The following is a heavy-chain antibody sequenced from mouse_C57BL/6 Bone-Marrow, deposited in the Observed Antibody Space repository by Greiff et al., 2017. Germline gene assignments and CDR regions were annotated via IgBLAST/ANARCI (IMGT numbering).Heavy chain of an antibody. CDR3: TSDYDWFAY. J-gene: IGHJ3*01. CDR1: GYTFTDYE. Sequence: LQESGAELVRPGASVTLSCKASGYTFTDYEMHWVKQTPVHGLEWIGAIDPETGGTAYNQKFKGKAILTADKSSSTAYMELRSLTSEDSAVYYCTSDYDWFAYWGQGTLVTVSA. CDR2: IDPETGGT. V-gene: IGHV1-15*01. D-gene: IGHD2-4*01.